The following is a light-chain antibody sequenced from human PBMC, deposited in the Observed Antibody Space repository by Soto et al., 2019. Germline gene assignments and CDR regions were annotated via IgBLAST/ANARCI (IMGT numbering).Light chain of an antibody. V-gene: IGKV1-5*03. J-gene: IGKJ1*01. CDR2: KPS. Sequence: DIQMTQSQSTLSASVGDRVTITCRASQCISSWLAWYQQKPGKAPKLLIYKPSSLESGVPSRFSDSGSGTEITFTISSLPPDDFATYYCQQYNSFPRFGQGPKVEI. CDR1: QCISSW. CDR3: QQYNSFPR.